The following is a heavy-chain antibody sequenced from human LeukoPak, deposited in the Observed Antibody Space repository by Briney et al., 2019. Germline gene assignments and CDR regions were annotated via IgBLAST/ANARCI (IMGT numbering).Heavy chain of an antibody. Sequence: GTSVKVSCKASGYAFTTYSITCVRQAPGQGREGMGWITTYNGNTNYAQKLQGKVTITRNTSISTAYMELSSLRSEDTAVYYCARGYPTPTDYWGQGTLVTVSS. CDR2: ITTYNGNT. V-gene: IGHV1-8*03. J-gene: IGHJ4*02. CDR1: GYAFTTYS. CDR3: ARGYPTPTDY.